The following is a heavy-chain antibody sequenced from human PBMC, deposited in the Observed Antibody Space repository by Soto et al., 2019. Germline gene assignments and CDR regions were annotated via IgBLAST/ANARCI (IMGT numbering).Heavy chain of an antibody. CDR2: LYYSGSP. J-gene: IGHJ5*02. D-gene: IGHD3-22*01. CDR1: GDSISINTHF. CDR3: ARRPAYDSSGYVQFGP. Sequence: QLQQSGPGLVKPSETLSLTCSVSGDSISINTHFWDWIRQPPGKGLEWIGTLYYSGSPYYNPSLKSRVTICVDTSKNQFSLKLASVTAADTAVYYCARRPAYDSSGYVQFGPWGQGTLVTVLS. V-gene: IGHV4-39*01.